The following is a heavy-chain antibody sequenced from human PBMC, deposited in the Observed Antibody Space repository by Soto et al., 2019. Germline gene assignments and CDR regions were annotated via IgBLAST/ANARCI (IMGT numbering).Heavy chain of an antibody. J-gene: IGHJ5*02. V-gene: IGHV3-23*01. D-gene: IGHD3-22*01. Sequence: GGSLGLSCAASGFTFSNYAMNWVRQAPGKGLEWISIISGSDNRTYYADSVKGRFTISRDNSQNTLYLQMNSLRADDTAIYYCASSTMIVVITAWGQGTLVTVSS. CDR3: ASSTMIVVITA. CDR2: ISGSDNRT. CDR1: GFTFSNYA.